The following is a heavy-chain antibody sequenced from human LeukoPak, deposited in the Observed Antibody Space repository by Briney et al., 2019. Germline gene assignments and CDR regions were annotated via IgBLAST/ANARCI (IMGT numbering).Heavy chain of an antibody. CDR2: IHSSGGT. J-gene: IGHJ4*02. CDR1: GFTGSNNY. Sequence: GGSLRLSCAAPGFTGSNNYMSWVRQAPGKGLEWVSAIHSSGGTYYADSVKGRFTISRDTSKSTLYLQINSLRVEDTAVYYCARANNSSWHNWGQGTLVTVSS. D-gene: IGHD6-13*01. V-gene: IGHV3-53*01. CDR3: ARANNSSWHN.